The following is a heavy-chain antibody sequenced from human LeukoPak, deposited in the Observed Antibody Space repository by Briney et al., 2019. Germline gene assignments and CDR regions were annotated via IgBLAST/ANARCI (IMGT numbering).Heavy chain of an antibody. D-gene: IGHD1-26*01. CDR3: ARVPNVGATTMIDY. J-gene: IGHJ4*02. V-gene: IGHV1-18*01. CDR2: ISAYNGNT. CDR1: GYTFTSYG. Sequence: ASVKVSCKASGYTFTSYGISWVRQAPGQGLEWMGWISAYNGNTNYAQKLQGRVTMTTDTSTSIAYMELRSLRSDDTAVYYCARVPNVGATTMIDYWGQGTLVTVSS.